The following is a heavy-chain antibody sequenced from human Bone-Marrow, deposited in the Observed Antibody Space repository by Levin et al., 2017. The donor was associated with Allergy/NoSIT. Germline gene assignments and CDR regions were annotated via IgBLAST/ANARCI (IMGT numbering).Heavy chain of an antibody. V-gene: IGHV3-30*18. CDR3: AKDRTHYDFWSGYYDYYYYAVDV. CDR1: GFTFSKYG. J-gene: IGHJ6*02. CDR2: ISDDGNNK. D-gene: IGHD3-3*01. Sequence: GESLKISCVASGFTFSKYGIHWVRQAPGKGLEWVGVISDDGNNKYYGDSVKGRFTISRDDSKNTLFLQMDSLRPEDTAVYYCAKDRTHYDFWSGYYDYYYYAVDVWGQGTTVTVSS.